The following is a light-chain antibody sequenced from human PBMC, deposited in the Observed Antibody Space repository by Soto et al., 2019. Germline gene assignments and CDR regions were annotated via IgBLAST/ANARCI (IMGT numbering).Light chain of an antibody. CDR1: SSKIGAGYD. Sequence: QSVLTQPPSVSGAPGQRVTISCTGSSSKIGAGYDVHWYQQLPGTAHKLLIYGNSNRPSGVPDRLSGSKSGTSASLGITGLQAEDGADYHCQSYDSSLGYVFGSGTKVTVL. CDR2: GNS. J-gene: IGLJ1*01. CDR3: QSYDSSLGYV. V-gene: IGLV1-40*01.